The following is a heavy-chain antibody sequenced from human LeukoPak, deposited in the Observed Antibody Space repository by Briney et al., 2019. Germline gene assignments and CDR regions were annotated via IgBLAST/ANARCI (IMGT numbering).Heavy chain of an antibody. CDR2: IRSKAYGGTT. V-gene: IGHV3-49*03. J-gene: IGHJ6*02. D-gene: IGHD4-17*01. Sequence: GGSLRLSCTASGFTFGDYAMSWFRQAPGKGLEWVGFIRSKAYGGTTEYAASVKGRFTISRDDSKSIAYLQMNSLKTEDTAVYYCTRVLASPYGDYEPRYYYGMDVWGQGTTVTVSS. CDR1: GFTFGDYA. CDR3: TRVLASPYGDYEPRYYYGMDV.